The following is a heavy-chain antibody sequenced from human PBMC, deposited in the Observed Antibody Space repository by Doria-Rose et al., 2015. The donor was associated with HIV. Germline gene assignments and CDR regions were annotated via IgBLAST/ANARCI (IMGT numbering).Heavy chain of an antibody. Sequence: QESGPVLVKPTETLTLTCTVSGVSLSSPGMGVSWIRQPPGKALEWLANIFSDDERSYKSSLKSRHAISRGTFKSQVVLTMTDMDPVDTATYYCARIKSSRWYHKYYFDFWGQGTLVIVSA. CDR3: ARIKSSRWYHKYYFDF. D-gene: IGHD6-13*01. CDR2: IFSDDER. CDR1: GVSLSSPGMG. V-gene: IGHV2-26*01. J-gene: IGHJ4*02.